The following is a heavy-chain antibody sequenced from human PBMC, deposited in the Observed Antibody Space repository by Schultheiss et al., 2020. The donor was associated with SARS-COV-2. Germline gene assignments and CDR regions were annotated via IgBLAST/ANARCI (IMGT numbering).Heavy chain of an antibody. Sequence: GGSLRLSCVASGFTITDYWMQWVRQAPGKGPAWVSLINNDGSITNYADSVRGRVTISRDNAKNTVYLQMNSLGAEDTAVYYCAKSLASDWDTDALDVWGQGTMVTVSS. CDR2: INNDGSIT. V-gene: IGHV3-74*01. D-gene: IGHD1-26*01. CDR1: GFTITDYW. CDR3: AKSLASDWDTDALDV. J-gene: IGHJ3*01.